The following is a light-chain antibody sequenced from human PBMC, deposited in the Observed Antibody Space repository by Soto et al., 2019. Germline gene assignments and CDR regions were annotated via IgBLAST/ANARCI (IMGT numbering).Light chain of an antibody. CDR3: QQYNSYPWT. J-gene: IGKJ1*01. CDR1: QSISSW. Sequence: IQMTQSPSSLSASVGDIVTITCLASQSISSWLAWYQQKPGKAPKLLIYDASSLESGVPSRFSGSGSGTEFTLTITSLQPDDFATYYCQQYNSYPWTFGQGTKVDI. CDR2: DAS. V-gene: IGKV1-5*01.